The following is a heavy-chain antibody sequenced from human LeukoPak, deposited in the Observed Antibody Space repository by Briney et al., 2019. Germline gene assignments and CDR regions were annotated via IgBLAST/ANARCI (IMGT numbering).Heavy chain of an antibody. D-gene: IGHD2-2*01. V-gene: IGHV4-30-4*08. J-gene: IGHJ6*02. Sequence: SETLSLTCTVSGGSISSGGYYWSWIRQHPGKGLEWIGYIYYSGSTYYNPSLKSRVTISVDTSKNQFSLKLSSVTAADTAVYYCARGFKDIVVVPAALAYYYGMDVWGQGTTVTVSS. CDR3: ARGFKDIVVVPAALAYYYGMDV. CDR1: GGSISSGGYY. CDR2: IYYSGST.